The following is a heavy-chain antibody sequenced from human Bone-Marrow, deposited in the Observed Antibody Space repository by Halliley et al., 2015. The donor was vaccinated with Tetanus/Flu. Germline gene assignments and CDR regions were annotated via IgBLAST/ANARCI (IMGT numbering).Heavy chain of an antibody. D-gene: IGHD2-2*01. Sequence: SLRLSCAASGFTFSSYWMTWVRQAPGKGLEWVANIKRDGTDKYYVDSVKGRFTTSRDNAKNSLYLQMNSLRVEDTAVYYCARDERCTTTSCFHPWGQGTLVTVSS. CDR1: GFTFSSYW. CDR3: ARDERCTTTSCFHP. CDR2: IKRDGTDK. J-gene: IGHJ5*02. V-gene: IGHV3-7*03.